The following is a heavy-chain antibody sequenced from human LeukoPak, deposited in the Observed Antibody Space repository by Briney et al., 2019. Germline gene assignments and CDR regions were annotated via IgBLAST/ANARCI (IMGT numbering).Heavy chain of an antibody. CDR2: TSSSSSYI. Sequence: GGSLRLSCAASGFTFSSYSMNWVRQAPGKGLEWVSSTSSSSSYIYYADSVKGRFTISRDNAKNSLYLQMNSLRAEDTAVYYCARGCSYGNDNYYYYGMDVWGQGTTVTVSS. D-gene: IGHD5-18*01. CDR3: ARGCSYGNDNYYYYGMDV. J-gene: IGHJ6*02. V-gene: IGHV3-21*01. CDR1: GFTFSSYS.